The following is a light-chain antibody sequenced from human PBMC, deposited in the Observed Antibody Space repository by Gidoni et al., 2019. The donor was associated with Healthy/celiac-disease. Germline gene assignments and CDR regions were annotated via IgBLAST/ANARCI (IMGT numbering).Light chain of an antibody. V-gene: IGLV1-40*01. CDR1: SSNIGAGYD. Sequence: QSVLTQPPSVSGAPGQRVTISCTGSSSNIGAGYDVHWYQQLPGTAPKLLIYSNSNRPSGVPDRFSGSKSGTSASLAITGLQAEDEADYYCQSYDSSLSGWVFGTGTKVTV. CDR3: QSYDSSLSGWV. CDR2: SNS. J-gene: IGLJ1*01.